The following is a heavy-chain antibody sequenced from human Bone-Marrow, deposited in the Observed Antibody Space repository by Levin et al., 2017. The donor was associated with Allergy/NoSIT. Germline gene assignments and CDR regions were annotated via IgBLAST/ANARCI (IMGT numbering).Heavy chain of an antibody. J-gene: IGHJ5*02. V-gene: IGHV4-59*08. Sequence: SETLSLTCSVSGASISAHYWSWIRQAPGKGLEWIGHVSYSGTTNYNPSLKSRVTISIDTSKNQFFLNLTSVTATDTAIYYCARLRLGRFGPWGQGTLVTISS. CDR3: ARLRLGRFGP. CDR2: VSYSGTT. D-gene: IGHD7-27*01. CDR1: GASISAHY.